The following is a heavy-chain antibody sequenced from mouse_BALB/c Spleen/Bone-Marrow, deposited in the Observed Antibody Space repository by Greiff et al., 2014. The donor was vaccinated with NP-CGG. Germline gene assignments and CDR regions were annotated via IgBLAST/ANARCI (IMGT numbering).Heavy chain of an antibody. CDR2: IWADGST. CDR1: GFSLTSYG. J-gene: IGHJ4*01. D-gene: IGHD1-2*01. CDR3: SRITTATGAMDY. V-gene: IGHV2-9*02. Sequence: QVQLKQSGPGLVAPSQSLSITFTVSGFSLTSYGVHWVRQPPGKGLEGLGVIWADGSTNYNSALMSRLSISKDNSKSQVFLKMNSLQTDDTAMYYCSRITTATGAMDYWGQGTSVTVSS.